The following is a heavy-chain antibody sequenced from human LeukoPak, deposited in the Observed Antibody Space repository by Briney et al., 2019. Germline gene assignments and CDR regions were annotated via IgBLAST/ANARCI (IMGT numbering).Heavy chain of an antibody. CDR1: GGTFSSYA. CDR3: ARSDYYDIQPEGESFQH. CDR2: IIPIFGTA. J-gene: IGHJ1*01. V-gene: IGHV1-69*05. D-gene: IGHD3-22*01. Sequence: SVKVSCKASGGTFSSYAISWVRQAPGQGLEWMGRIIPIFGTANYAQKFQGRVTITTDESTSTAYMELSSLRSEDTSVYYCARSDYYDIQPEGESFQHWGQGTLVTVSS.